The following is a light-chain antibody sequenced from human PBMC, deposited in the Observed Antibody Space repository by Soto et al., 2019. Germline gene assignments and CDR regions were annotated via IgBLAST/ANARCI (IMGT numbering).Light chain of an antibody. V-gene: IGKV3-11*01. J-gene: IGKJ1*01. CDR3: QKYGSFWT. CDR2: DAS. CDR1: QSINSY. Sequence: EIVLTQSPATLSLSPGERATLSCRASQSINSYLAWYQQKPGQAPRLLIYDASNRATGIPARFSGSGSGTDFTLTIRRLEPDDFAVYYCQKYGSFWTFGQGTKVDIK.